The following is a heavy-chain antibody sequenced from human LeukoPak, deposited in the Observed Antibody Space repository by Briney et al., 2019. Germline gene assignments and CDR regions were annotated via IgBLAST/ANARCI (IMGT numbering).Heavy chain of an antibody. CDR2: ISGSGGST. CDR1: GFTFSSYA. V-gene: IGHV3-23*01. D-gene: IGHD4-17*01. CDR3: AKGADYEPYYYYYYMDV. Sequence: GGSLRLSCAASGFTFSSYAMSWVRQAPGKGLEWVSAISGSGGSTYYADSVKGRFTISRDNSKNTLYLQMNSLRAEDTAVYYCAKGADYEPYYYYYYMDVWGKGTTVTVSS. J-gene: IGHJ6*03.